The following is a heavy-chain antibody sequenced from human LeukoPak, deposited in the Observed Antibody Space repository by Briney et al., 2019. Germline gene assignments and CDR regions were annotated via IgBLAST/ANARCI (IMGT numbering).Heavy chain of an antibody. CDR2: ISYDGSNK. V-gene: IGHV3-30*07. Sequence: GGSLRLSCAASGFTFSSYAMHWVRQAPGKGLEWAAVISYDGSNKFYADSVKGRFTISRDNAKNSLYLQMNSLRAEDTAVYYCARDHIVGAIFDYWGQGTLVTVSS. J-gene: IGHJ4*02. CDR3: ARDHIVGAIFDY. CDR1: GFTFSSYA. D-gene: IGHD1-26*01.